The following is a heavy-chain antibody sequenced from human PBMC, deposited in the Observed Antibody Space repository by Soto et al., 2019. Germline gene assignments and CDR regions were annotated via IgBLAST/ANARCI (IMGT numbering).Heavy chain of an antibody. V-gene: IGHV1-18*01. J-gene: IGHJ4*02. CDR1: GYTFSSFG. CDR3: ARTCRSGGSCYHEY. Sequence: ASVKVSCKASGYTFSSFGINWVRQAPGQGLEWVGWVSVYNDDTKYAQNFQGRVSLTTDTSTSTTYMEVGSLRSDDTAVYYCARTCRSGGSCYHEYWGEGTMVTVSS. D-gene: IGHD2-15*01. CDR2: VSVYNDDT.